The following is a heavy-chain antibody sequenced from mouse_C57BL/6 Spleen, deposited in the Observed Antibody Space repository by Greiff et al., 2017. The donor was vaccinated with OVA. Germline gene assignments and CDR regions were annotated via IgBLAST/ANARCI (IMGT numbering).Heavy chain of an antibody. Sequence: QVQLKESGPELVKPGASVKISCKASGYAFSSSWMNWVKQRPGKGLEWIGRIYPGDGDTNYNGKFKGKATLTADKSSSTAYMQLSSLTSEDSAVYFCARSDYGSSWYFDVWGTGTTVTVSS. CDR2: IYPGDGDT. CDR1: GYAFSSSW. J-gene: IGHJ1*03. V-gene: IGHV1-82*01. D-gene: IGHD1-1*01. CDR3: ARSDYGSSWYFDV.